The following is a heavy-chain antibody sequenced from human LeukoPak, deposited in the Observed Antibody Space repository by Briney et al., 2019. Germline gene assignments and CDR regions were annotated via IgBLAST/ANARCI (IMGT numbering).Heavy chain of an antibody. D-gene: IGHD6-6*01. CDR1: RFIFSNYY. J-gene: IGHJ5*02. CDR3: ARAVTYSSYKVFDT. Sequence: PGGSLRLSCAASRFIFSNYYMSWIRHTPGKGLERSANIGTDGSSENYADSAKCRFTISRDNARNSLFLQMSSLSVEDTAVYFCARAVTYSSYKVFDTWGQGTLVTVAS. CDR2: IGTDGSSE. V-gene: IGHV3-11*01.